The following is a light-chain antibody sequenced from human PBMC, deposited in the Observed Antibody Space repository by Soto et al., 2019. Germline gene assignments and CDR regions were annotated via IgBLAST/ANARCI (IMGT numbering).Light chain of an antibody. CDR3: QKYNSPPWS. CDR2: AAS. CDR1: QGISNY. Sequence: DIQMTQSPSSLSASVGDRVTITCRASQGISNYLAWYQQKPGKVPKLLSYAASTLQSGVPSRFRGSGSGTDFTLTISSLQPEDVASYYCQKYNSPPWSFGQGTKVEIK. V-gene: IGKV1-27*01. J-gene: IGKJ1*01.